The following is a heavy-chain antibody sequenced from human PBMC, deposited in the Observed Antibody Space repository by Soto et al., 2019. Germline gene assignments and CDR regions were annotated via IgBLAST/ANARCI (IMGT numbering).Heavy chain of an antibody. V-gene: IGHV3-74*01. Sequence: EVQLVESGGGLVQPGGSLRLSCAASGFTFSSYWMHWVRQVPGKRLVWVSRIKSDGTSTDYADSVTGRFTISRDDAKNRLYLPMNSLRVADTAVYYCVRDRSTCKDYWGQGTLVTVSS. CDR3: VRDRSTCKDY. D-gene: IGHD2-2*01. CDR2: IKSDGTST. CDR1: GFTFSSYW. J-gene: IGHJ4*02.